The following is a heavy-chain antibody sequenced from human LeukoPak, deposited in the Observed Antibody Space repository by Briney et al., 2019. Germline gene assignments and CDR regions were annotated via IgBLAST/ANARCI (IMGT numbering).Heavy chain of an antibody. Sequence: GGSLRLSCVASGLTFSSYWMTWVRQAPGKGLEWVANIKVDGSEKYYVDSVKGRFTISRDNAKNSLFLQMNNVRAEDTAVYYCARAYCLSRDYLDLWGQGTLVTVSS. CDR1: GLTFSSYW. V-gene: IGHV3-7*01. J-gene: IGHJ4*02. D-gene: IGHD2-8*02. CDR3: ARAYCLSRDYLDL. CDR2: IKVDGSEK.